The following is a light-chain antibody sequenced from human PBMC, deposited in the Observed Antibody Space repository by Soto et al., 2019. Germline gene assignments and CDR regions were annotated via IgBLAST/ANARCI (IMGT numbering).Light chain of an antibody. Sequence: EIVMTQSPFTLSLSPGERATLSCRASQSFRGLLAWYQQKPGQAPRLLIYDAYNRATGIPARFSGSGSGTEFTLTISSLQSEDFAVYYCQQYNNWPPITFGQGTRLEIK. CDR1: QSFRGL. CDR2: DAY. J-gene: IGKJ5*01. V-gene: IGKV3-15*01. CDR3: QQYNNWPPIT.